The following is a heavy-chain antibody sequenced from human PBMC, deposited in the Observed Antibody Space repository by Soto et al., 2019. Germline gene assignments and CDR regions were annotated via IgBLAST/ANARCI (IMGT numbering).Heavy chain of an antibody. V-gene: IGHV4-31*03. D-gene: IGHD4-17*01. CDR1: GGSIRSVGSY. CDR2: IYYSGST. J-gene: IGHJ4*02. CDR3: ARDYGGNQIFDS. Sequence: QVHLQESGPGLVKPSQTLSLTCSVSGGSIRSVGSYWSWIRQHPGRGLDYIGYIYYSGSTYYNPTLKSRVILSVDTSKNQFSLKLSSVTAADTAVYFCARDYGGNQIFDSCCQGDLVTVSS.